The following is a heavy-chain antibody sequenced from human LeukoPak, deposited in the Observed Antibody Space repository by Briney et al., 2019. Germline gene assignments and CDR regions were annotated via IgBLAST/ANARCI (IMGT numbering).Heavy chain of an antibody. Sequence: GGSLRLSCAASGFTFSSYWMSWVRQAPGKGLEWVANIKQDGSEKYYVDSVKGRFTISRDNAKNSLYLQMNSLRAEDTAVYYCARDWKYHDFWSGYHNWFDPWGQGTLVTVSS. J-gene: IGHJ5*02. CDR3: ARDWKYHDFWSGYHNWFDP. D-gene: IGHD3-3*01. CDR1: GFTFSSYW. V-gene: IGHV3-7*01. CDR2: IKQDGSEK.